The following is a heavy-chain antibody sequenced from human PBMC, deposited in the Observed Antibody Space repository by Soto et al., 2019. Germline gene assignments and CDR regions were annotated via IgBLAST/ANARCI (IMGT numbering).Heavy chain of an antibody. D-gene: IGHD2-21*02. CDR1: GYTFTSYG. V-gene: IGHV1-18*01. CDR3: ARDDYCGGDCSFAFGMDG. Sequence: ASVKVSCKASGYTFTSYGISWVRQAPGQGLEWMGWISAYNGNTNYAQKLQGRVTMTTDTSTSTAYMELRSLRSDDTAVYYCARDDYCGGDCSFAFGMDGWGQGTTVTVSS. CDR2: ISAYNGNT. J-gene: IGHJ6*02.